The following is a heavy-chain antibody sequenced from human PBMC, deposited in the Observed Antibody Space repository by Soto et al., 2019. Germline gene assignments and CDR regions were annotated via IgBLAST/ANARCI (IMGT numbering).Heavy chain of an antibody. D-gene: IGHD6-13*01. CDR3: ASWQQLVAYTWFDP. Sequence: QVQLQQWGAGLLKPSETLSLTCAVYGGSFSGYYWSWIRQPPGKGLEWIGEINHSGSTNYNPSLKSRVTISVDTSKNQFSLKLSSVTAADTAVYYCASWQQLVAYTWFDPWGQGTLVTVSS. CDR2: INHSGST. CDR1: GGSFSGYY. V-gene: IGHV4-34*01. J-gene: IGHJ5*02.